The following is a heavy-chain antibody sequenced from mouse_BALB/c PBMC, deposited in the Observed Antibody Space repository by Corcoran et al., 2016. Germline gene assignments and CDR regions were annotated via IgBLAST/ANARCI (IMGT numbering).Heavy chain of an antibody. CDR1: GYTFTEYT. CDR3: AINWRYFDY. D-gene: IGHD4-1*01. CDR2: INPNNGGT. V-gene: IGHV1-18*01. Sequence: EVQLQQSGPELVQPGASVKISCKTSGYTFTEYTMHWVKQSHGKSLDWIGGINPNNGGTSYNQKFKGKATLTVDKSSSTAYMELRSLTSEDSAVYYCAINWRYFDYWGQGTTLTVSS. J-gene: IGHJ2*01.